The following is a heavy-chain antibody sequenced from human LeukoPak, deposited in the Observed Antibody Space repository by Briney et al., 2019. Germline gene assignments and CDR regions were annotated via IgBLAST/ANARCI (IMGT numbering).Heavy chain of an antibody. D-gene: IGHD3-22*01. CDR3: ARDLGYDSSGYYDY. CDR1: GYTFTGYY. Sequence: ASVKVSCKASGYTFTGYYMHWVRQAPGQGLEWMGWISAYNGNTNYAQKLQGRVTMTTDTSTSTAYMELRSLRSDDTAVYYCARDLGYDSSGYYDYWGQGTLVTVSS. J-gene: IGHJ4*02. V-gene: IGHV1-18*04. CDR2: ISAYNGNT.